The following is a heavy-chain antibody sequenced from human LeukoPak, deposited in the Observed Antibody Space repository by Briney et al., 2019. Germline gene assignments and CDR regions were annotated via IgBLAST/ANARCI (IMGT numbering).Heavy chain of an antibody. J-gene: IGHJ4*02. CDR2: TYSGGFT. CDR3: AREGMGYFDS. CDR1: GFNITSNY. V-gene: IGHV3-66*01. D-gene: IGHD5-24*01. Sequence: GGSLRLSCAASGFNITSNYMNWVRQAPGKGLEWVAITYSGGFTYYRDSVKGRFTIYRDNSKNTVYLQMNSLRVEDTAVYYCAREGMGYFDSWGQGTLVTVSS.